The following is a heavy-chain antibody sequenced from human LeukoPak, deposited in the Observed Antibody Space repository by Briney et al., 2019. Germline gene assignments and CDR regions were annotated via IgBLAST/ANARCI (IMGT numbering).Heavy chain of an antibody. D-gene: IGHD3-9*01. V-gene: IGHV3-21*01. Sequence: GGSLRLSCAASGFTFSSYSMNWVRQAPGKGLEWVSSISSSSSYIYYADSVKGRFIISRDNAKNSLYLQMNSLRAEDTAVYYCARDAEYYDILTGYYQASYYDYYGMDVWGQGTTFTVSS. CDR3: ARDAEYYDILTGYYQASYYDYYGMDV. CDR1: GFTFSSYS. CDR2: ISSSSSYI. J-gene: IGHJ6*02.